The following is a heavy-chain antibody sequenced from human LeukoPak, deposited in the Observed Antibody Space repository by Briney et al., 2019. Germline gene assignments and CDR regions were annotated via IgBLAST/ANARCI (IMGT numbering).Heavy chain of an antibody. CDR1: GGTFSTYA. D-gene: IGHD2-21*01. Sequence: SVKVSCKASGGTFSTYAFNWVRQAPGHGLEWMGRIIPIFGSANYAQRFQGRVTITTDESTSTVYMELNSLRSEDTAVYYCARIQGDYGDLVYWGQGTLVTVSS. J-gene: IGHJ4*02. CDR3: ARIQGDYGDLVY. V-gene: IGHV1-69*05. CDR2: IIPIFGSA.